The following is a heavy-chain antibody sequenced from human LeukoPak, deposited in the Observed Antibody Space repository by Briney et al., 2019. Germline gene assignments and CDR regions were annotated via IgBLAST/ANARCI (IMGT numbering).Heavy chain of an antibody. CDR2: INHSGST. Sequence: PSETLSLTCVVYGGSFSGYYWSWIRQPPGKGLEWIGEINHSGSTSYNPSLRSRVTISVDTSKNQFSLKLTTVTAADTAVYYCARGQEVTRDFDYWGQGTLVSVSS. V-gene: IGHV4-34*01. CDR3: ARGQEVTRDFDY. J-gene: IGHJ4*02. CDR1: GGSFSGYY. D-gene: IGHD4-23*01.